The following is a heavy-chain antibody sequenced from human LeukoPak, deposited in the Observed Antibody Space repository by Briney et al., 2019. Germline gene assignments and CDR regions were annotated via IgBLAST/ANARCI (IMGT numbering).Heavy chain of an antibody. J-gene: IGHJ4*02. CDR3: ARRRVRGVMGNY. CDR1: GGSFSGYY. Sequence: PSETLSLTCAVYGGSFSGYYWSWIRQPPGKGLEWIGEINHSGSTNYNPSLKSRVTISVDTSKNQFSLKLSSVTAADTAVYYCARRRVRGVMGNYWGQRTLVTVSS. CDR2: INHSGST. V-gene: IGHV4-34*01. D-gene: IGHD3-10*01.